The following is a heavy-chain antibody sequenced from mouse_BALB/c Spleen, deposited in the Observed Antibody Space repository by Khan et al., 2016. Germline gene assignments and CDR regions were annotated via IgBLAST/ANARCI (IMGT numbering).Heavy chain of an antibody. CDR3: ASYYYGSSYVDY. CDR2: INPSTGYT. V-gene: IGHV1-7*01. Sequence: QVQLQQSGAELAKPGASVKMSCKASGYTFTSYWMHWVKQRPGQGLEWIGYINPSTGYTEYNQKFKDKATLTADKSSSTAYMQLSSLTSEDSAVYYCASYYYGSSYVDYWGQGTTLTVSS. J-gene: IGHJ2*01. CDR1: GYTFTSYW. D-gene: IGHD1-1*01.